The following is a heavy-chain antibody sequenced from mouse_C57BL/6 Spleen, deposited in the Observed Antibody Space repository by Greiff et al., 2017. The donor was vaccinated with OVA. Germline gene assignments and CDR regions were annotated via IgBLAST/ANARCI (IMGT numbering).Heavy chain of an antibody. J-gene: IGHJ1*03. CDR1: GYTFTSYW. CDR2: IDPSDSET. V-gene: IGHV1-52*01. D-gene: IGHD2-5*01. CDR3: ARRDSNYAYWYFDV. Sequence: VQLQQPGAELVRPGSSVKLSCKASGYTFTSYWMHWVKQRPIQGLEWIGNIDPSDSETHYNQKFKDKATLTVDKSSSTAYMQLSSLTSEDSAVYYCARRDSNYAYWYFDVWGTGTTVTVSS.